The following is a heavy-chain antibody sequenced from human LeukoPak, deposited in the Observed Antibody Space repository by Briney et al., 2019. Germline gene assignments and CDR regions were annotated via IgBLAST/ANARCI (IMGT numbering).Heavy chain of an antibody. J-gene: IGHJ4*02. Sequence: SETLSLTYTVSGGSISTYYWNWIRQPPGKGLEWIGYIYYSGSTNYNPSLKSRVTISVDTSKNQFSLKLSSVTAADTAVYYCARSGGYSSSWSLWGQGTLVTVSS. D-gene: IGHD6-13*01. CDR3: ARSGGYSSSWSL. CDR2: IYYSGST. CDR1: GGSISTYY. V-gene: IGHV4-59*01.